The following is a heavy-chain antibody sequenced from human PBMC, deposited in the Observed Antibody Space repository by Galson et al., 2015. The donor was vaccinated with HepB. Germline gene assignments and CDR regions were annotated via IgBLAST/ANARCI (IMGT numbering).Heavy chain of an antibody. CDR1: GFTFSSYA. CDR3: AKVPYYDFWSGPIFDY. Sequence: SLRLSCAASGFTFSSYAMSWVRQAPGKGLEWVSAISGSGGSTYYADSVKGRFTISRDNSKNTLYLQMNSLRAEDTAVYYCAKVPYYDFWSGPIFDYWGQGTLVTVSS. D-gene: IGHD3-3*01. V-gene: IGHV3-23*01. J-gene: IGHJ4*02. CDR2: ISGSGGST.